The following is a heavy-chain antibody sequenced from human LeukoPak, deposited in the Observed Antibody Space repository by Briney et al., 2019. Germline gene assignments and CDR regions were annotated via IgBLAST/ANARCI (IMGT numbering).Heavy chain of an antibody. V-gene: IGHV3-74*01. Sequence: GGSLRLSCAASGFTFSSYWMHWVRQAPGKGLVWVSRINSDGSSTSYADSVKGRFTISRDNAKNTLHLQMSSLRAEDTAVYYCASVPLRGAGDYWGQGTLVTVSS. CDR1: GFTFSSYW. CDR3: ASVPLRGAGDY. CDR2: INSDGSST. J-gene: IGHJ4*02. D-gene: IGHD5-24*01.